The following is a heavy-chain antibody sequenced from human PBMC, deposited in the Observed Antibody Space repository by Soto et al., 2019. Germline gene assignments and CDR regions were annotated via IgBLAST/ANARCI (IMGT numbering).Heavy chain of an antibody. CDR2: ISYDGSNK. V-gene: IGHV3-30*18. D-gene: IGHD2-15*01. CDR3: AKLDEGGLPYAYYAMDV. J-gene: IGHJ6*02. Sequence: QVHLVESGGGVVQPGRSPRLSCVASGFTFSNYGMHWVRQAPGKGLEWVAVISYDGSNKYYADSVKGRFTISRDNSKNTLDLQMTSLRTEDTALYYCAKLDEGGLPYAYYAMDVWGQGTTVTFSS. CDR1: GFTFSNYG.